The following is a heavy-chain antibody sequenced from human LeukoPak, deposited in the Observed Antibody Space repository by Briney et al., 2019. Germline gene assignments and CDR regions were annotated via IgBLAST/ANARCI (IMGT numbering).Heavy chain of an antibody. J-gene: IGHJ4*02. CDR2: IVGSGGST. CDR3: AKDSGWIQFIE. Sequence: GGSLRLSCAASGFTFSSYGMTWVRQAPGKGLEWVSGIVGSGGSTYYADSVKGRFTISRDNSKTTMYLQMNSLRAEDTGVYYCAKDSGWIQFIEWGQGTSVTVSS. CDR1: GFTFSSYG. V-gene: IGHV3-23*01. D-gene: IGHD5-24*01.